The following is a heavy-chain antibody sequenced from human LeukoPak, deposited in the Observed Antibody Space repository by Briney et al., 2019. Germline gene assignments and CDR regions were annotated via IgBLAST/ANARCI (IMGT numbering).Heavy chain of an antibody. Sequence: PSETLTLTCTVSGGFFRSYYWSWIRQPPGKGLEWIGYIYYSGSNNYNPSLKSRVTISVETSKNHFSLKLSSVTAADTAVYYCARKTHTVRMNAFDSLRQGTMATDSS. V-gene: IGHV4-59*01. CDR2: IYYSGSN. CDR3: ARKTHTVRMNAFDS. J-gene: IGHJ3*02. CDR1: GGFFRSYY. D-gene: IGHD4-11*01.